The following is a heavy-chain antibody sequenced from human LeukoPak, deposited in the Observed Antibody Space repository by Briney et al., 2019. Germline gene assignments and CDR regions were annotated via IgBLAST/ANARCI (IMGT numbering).Heavy chain of an antibody. CDR3: ARNYDGLYYFDY. V-gene: IGHV4-34*01. D-gene: IGHD3-22*01. CDR2: INHSGST. J-gene: IGHJ4*02. CDR1: GGSFSGYY. Sequence: SETLSLTCAVYGGSFSGYYWSWIRQPPGKGLEWTGEINHSGSTNYNPSLKSRVTISVDTSKNQFSLKLSSVTAADTAVYYCARNYDGLYYFDYWGQGTLVTVSS.